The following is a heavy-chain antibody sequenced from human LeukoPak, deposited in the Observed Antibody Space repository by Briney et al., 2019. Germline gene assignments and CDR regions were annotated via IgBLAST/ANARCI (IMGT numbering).Heavy chain of an antibody. CDR2: ITPDGIT. J-gene: IGHJ4*02. CDR1: GFTLPTSW. CDR3: VRDYVWGTSDPDY. Sequence: GGSLRLSCAASGFTLPTSWMHWVRQAPGEWLVWVSRITPDGITTYPDSVKGRFTISRDNAKNTLYLQMNSLRAEDTAVYYCVRDYVWGTSDPDYWGQGTLVTVSS. V-gene: IGHV3-74*01. D-gene: IGHD3-16*01.